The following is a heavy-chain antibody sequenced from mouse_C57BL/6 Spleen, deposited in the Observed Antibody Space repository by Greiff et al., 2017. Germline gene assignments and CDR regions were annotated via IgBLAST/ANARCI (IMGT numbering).Heavy chain of an antibody. Sequence: EVKLVESGGGLVKPGGSLKLSCAASGFTFSSYTMSWVRQTPEKRLEWVATISGGGGNTYYPDSVKGRFTISRDNAKNPLYLQVRSLRSEDTALYYCARQGYYGYFDVWGTGTTVTVSS. V-gene: IGHV5-9*01. CDR3: ARQGYYGYFDV. CDR1: GFTFSSYT. CDR2: ISGGGGNT. J-gene: IGHJ1*03.